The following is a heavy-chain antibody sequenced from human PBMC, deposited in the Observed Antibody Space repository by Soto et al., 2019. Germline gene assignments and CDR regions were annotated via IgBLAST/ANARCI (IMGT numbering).Heavy chain of an antibody. CDR2: THFTGSA. J-gene: IGHJ4*02. Sequence: QVQLQASGPGLVKPSQTVSLTCTVSGGSISSGGYYWYWIRHHPGKGLEWIGHTHFTGSAYTPSLKRRVTLSADTSNNQFSLELTSVTAADTAVYYGASGGRDTVTGDYWGQGTLVTVSS. D-gene: IGHD4-17*01. CDR1: GGSISSGGYY. CDR3: ASGGRDTVTGDY. V-gene: IGHV4-31*03.